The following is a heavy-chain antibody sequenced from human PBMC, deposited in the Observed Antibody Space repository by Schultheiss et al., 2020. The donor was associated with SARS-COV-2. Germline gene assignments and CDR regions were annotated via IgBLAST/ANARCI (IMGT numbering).Heavy chain of an antibody. J-gene: IGHJ4*02. CDR1: GGSISSYY. Sequence: SQTLSLTCTVSGGSISSYYWSWIRQPPGKGLEWIGYIYYSGSTYYNPSLKSRVTISVDTSKNQFSLKLSSVTAADTAVYYCARGSFITMTNWGQGTLVTVSS. CDR3: ARGSFITMTN. V-gene: IGHV4-59*12. D-gene: IGHD3-22*01. CDR2: IYYSGST.